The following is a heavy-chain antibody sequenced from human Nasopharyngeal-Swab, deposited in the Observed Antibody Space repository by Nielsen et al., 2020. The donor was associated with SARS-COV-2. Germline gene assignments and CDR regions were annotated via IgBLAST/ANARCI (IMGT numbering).Heavy chain of an antibody. CDR3: AKTRWELPPRDFDY. Sequence: GESLKISCAASGFTFSSYAMSWVRQAPGKGLEWVSAISGSGGSTYYADSVKGRFTISRDNSKNTLYLQMNSLRAEDTAVYYCAKTRWELPPRDFDYWGQGTLVTVSS. CDR2: ISGSGGST. V-gene: IGHV3-23*01. D-gene: IGHD1-26*01. CDR1: GFTFSSYA. J-gene: IGHJ4*02.